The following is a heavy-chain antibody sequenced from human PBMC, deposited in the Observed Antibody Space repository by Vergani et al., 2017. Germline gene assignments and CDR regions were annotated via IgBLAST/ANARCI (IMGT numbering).Heavy chain of an antibody. Sequence: QVQLVESGGGVVQPGGSLRLSCAASGFTFSSYGMHWVRQAPGKGLEWVAFIRYDGSNKYYADSVKGRFTISRDNSKNTLYLQMNSLRAEDTAVYYCAKGDRGELYPAADFDYWGQGTLVTVSS. D-gene: IGHD3-10*01. CDR3: AKGDRGELYPAADFDY. J-gene: IGHJ4*02. V-gene: IGHV3-30*02. CDR2: IRYDGSNK. CDR1: GFTFSSYG.